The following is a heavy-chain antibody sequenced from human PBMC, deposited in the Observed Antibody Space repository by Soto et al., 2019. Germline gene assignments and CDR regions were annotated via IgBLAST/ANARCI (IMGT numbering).Heavy chain of an antibody. V-gene: IGHV3-23*01. J-gene: IGHJ4*02. D-gene: IGHD6-13*01. CDR1: GFTFSSYA. Sequence: GGSLRFSCAASGFTFSSYAMSWVRQAPGKGLEWVSAISGSGGSTYYADSVKGRFTISRDNSKNTLYLQMNSLRAEDTAVYYCAKDLMLSVGIAAAGLDYWGQGTLVTVSS. CDR2: ISGSGGST. CDR3: AKDLMLSVGIAAAGLDY.